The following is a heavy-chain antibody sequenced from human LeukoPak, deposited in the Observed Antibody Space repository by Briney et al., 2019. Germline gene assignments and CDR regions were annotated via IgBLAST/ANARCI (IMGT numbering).Heavy chain of an antibody. V-gene: IGHV4-31*03. Sequence: SETLSLTCTVSGGSISSGGYYWSWIRQHPGKGLEWIGYIYYSGSTYYNPSLKSRVTISVDTSKNQFSLKLSSVTAADTAVYYCASRRWIVPLEAPDEYYFDYWGQGTLVTVSS. D-gene: IGHD2-8*01. CDR2: IYYSGST. CDR1: GGSISSGGYY. J-gene: IGHJ4*02. CDR3: ASRRWIVPLEAPDEYYFDY.